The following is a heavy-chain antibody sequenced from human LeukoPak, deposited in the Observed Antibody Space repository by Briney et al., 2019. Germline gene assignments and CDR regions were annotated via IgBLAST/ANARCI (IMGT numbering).Heavy chain of an antibody. CDR3: ARDLGYCSGGSGYARGSWFDP. CDR1: GGTFSSYA. CDR2: IIPIFGTA. V-gene: IGHV1-69*01. J-gene: IGHJ5*02. Sequence: ASVKVSCKASGGTFSSYAISWVRQAPGQGREWIGGIIPIFGTANYAQKFQGRVTSTADESTSTAYMELSSLRSEDTAVYSCARDLGYCSGGSGYARGSWFDPWGQGTLVTVSS. D-gene: IGHD2-15*01.